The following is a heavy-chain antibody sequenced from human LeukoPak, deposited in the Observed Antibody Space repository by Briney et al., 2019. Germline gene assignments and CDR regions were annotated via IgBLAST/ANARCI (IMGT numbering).Heavy chain of an antibody. Sequence: SETLSLTCTVSGGSISSYYWSWIRQPPGKGLEWIGYIYYSGSTNYNPSLKSRVTISVDTSKNQFSLKLSSVTPADTAVYYCARGPPMTTVTTYYYYYMDVWGKGTTVTVSS. V-gene: IGHV4-59*01. D-gene: IGHD4-11*01. CDR2: IYYSGST. CDR1: GGSISSYY. J-gene: IGHJ6*03. CDR3: ARGPPMTTVTTYYYYYMDV.